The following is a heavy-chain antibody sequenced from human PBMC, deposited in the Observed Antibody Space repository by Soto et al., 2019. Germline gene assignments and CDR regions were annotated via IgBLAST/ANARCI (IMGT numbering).Heavy chain of an antibody. CDR3: ARRRGHYYDSSGYYYGSGRDWFDP. J-gene: IGHJ5*02. CDR2: IYHSGST. D-gene: IGHD3-22*01. V-gene: IGHV4-38-2*01. Sequence: STPLAVTCAVSGYSISSGYYLGWIRRPPGNWREWILIIYHSGSTYYNPSLKSRVTISVDTSKNQFSLKLSSVTAADTAVYYCARRRGHYYDSSGYYYGSGRDWFDPWGQGTLVTAPQ. CDR1: GYSISSGYY.